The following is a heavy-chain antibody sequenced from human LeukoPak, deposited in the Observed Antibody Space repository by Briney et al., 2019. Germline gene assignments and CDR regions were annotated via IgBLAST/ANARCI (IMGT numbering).Heavy chain of an antibody. Sequence: PGRSLKLSCAASGFXFSSYGIHWVRQAPGKGLEWVAVISYDGSNKYYADSVKGRFTISRDNSKNTLYLQMNSLRAEDTAVYYCATKRALGEVEYSSSYFDYWGQGTLVTVSS. CDR3: ATKRALGEVEYSSSYFDY. V-gene: IGHV3-30*03. CDR2: ISYDGSNK. CDR1: GFXFSSYG. D-gene: IGHD6-6*01. J-gene: IGHJ4*02.